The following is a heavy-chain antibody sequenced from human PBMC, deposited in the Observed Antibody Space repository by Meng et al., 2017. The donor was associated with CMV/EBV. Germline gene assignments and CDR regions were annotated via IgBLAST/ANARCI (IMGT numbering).Heavy chain of an antibody. V-gene: IGHV3-66*02. CDR1: GFTVSSNY. D-gene: IGHD3-3*01. Sequence: GGSLRLSCAASGFTVSSNYMSWVRQAPGKGLEWVSVTYSGGSTYYADSVKGRFTISRDNSKNTLYLQMNSLRAEDTAVYYCARDGTYYDFWSGRAFGYWGQETLVTVSS. J-gene: IGHJ4*02. CDR2: TYSGGST. CDR3: ARDGTYYDFWSGRAFGY.